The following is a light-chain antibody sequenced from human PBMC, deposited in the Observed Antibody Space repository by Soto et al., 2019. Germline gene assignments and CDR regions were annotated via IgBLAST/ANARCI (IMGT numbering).Light chain of an antibody. J-gene: IGLJ1*01. CDR1: SSNIGRNT. V-gene: IGLV1-44*01. CDR2: SNN. CDR3: AVWDDSLNGYV. Sequence: QSVLPQPPSASGTPGQRVTISCSGSSSNIGRNTVNWYQLLPGTAPKLLIYSNNQRPSGVPDRLSGSRSGTSASLAISGLQSEDEAEYYCAVWDDSLNGYVFGTGTKVTVL.